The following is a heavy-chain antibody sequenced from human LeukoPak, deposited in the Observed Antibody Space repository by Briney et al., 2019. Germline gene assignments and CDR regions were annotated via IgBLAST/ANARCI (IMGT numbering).Heavy chain of an antibody. CDR2: IHHSGRS. D-gene: IGHD3-10*01. CDR3: ARGGNRFGGFYFDY. CDR1: ADSLSSGGHY. J-gene: IGHJ4*02. V-gene: IGHV4-31*03. Sequence: SETLSLTCTVSADSLSSGGHYWAWIPQFPGKGLESIGFIHHSGRSRHNPSLKDRVDISVDTSRKQFALKLSSVTAADTAMYYCARGGNRFGGFYFDYWGQGIQVIVSS.